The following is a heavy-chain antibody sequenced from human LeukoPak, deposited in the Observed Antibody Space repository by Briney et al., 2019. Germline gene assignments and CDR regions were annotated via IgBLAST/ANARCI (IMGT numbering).Heavy chain of an antibody. CDR3: ARSYGPTSPFDY. D-gene: IGHD2-2*01. V-gene: IGHV4-59*01. Sequence: SETLSLTCTVSGGSISSNCLSWVRQPPGKGLEWIGYIYYSGSTNYNPSLKSRVTISLDTSKTQFSLKMNSVTAEDTAVYYCARSYGPTSPFDYWGQGTLVTVSS. CDR1: GGSISSNC. J-gene: IGHJ4*02. CDR2: IYYSGST.